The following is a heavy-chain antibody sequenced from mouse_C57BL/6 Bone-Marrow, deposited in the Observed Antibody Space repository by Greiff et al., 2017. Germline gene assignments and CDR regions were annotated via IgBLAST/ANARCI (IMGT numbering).Heavy chain of an antibody. J-gene: IGHJ2*01. V-gene: IGHV1-55*01. Sequence: VQLQQPGAELVKPGASVKMSCKASGYTFTSYWITWVKQRPGQGLEWIGDIYPGSGSTNYTEKFKGKATLTADKSSSTAYMELRSLTSEDAAVYFCAREIDYYYGSRGDCGQGTTLTVSS. CDR1: GYTFTSYW. CDR3: AREIDYYYGSRGD. D-gene: IGHD1-1*01. CDR2: IYPGSGST.